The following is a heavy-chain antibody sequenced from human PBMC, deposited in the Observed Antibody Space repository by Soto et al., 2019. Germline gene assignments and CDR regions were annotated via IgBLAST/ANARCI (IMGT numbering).Heavy chain of an antibody. V-gene: IGHV3-33*01. CDR2: IWHDGSNI. Sequence: QVQLMESGGGVVQPGRSLRLSCGASGFTFSRDVMHWVRQAPGKGLEWVALIWHDGSNISYGDSVKGRFTISRDNSKNTLYLELNSLRAYDTAVYYGARNLDDTATNYDMAVWGDGTTVIVSS. J-gene: IGHJ6*04. D-gene: IGHD5-18*01. CDR3: ARNLDDTATNYDMAV. CDR1: GFTFSRDV.